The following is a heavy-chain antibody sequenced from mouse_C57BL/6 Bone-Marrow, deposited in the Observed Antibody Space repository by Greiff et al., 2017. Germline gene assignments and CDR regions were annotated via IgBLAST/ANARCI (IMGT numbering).Heavy chain of an antibody. J-gene: IGHJ1*03. CDR3: ARPYYGSNWYFDV. V-gene: IGHV14-2*01. CDR2: IDPEDGET. D-gene: IGHD1-1*01. CDR1: GFNIKDYY. Sequence: VHVKQSGAELVKPGASVKLSCTASGFNIKDYYMHWVKQRTEQGLEWIGRIDPEDGETKYAPKFQGKATITADTSSNTAYLQLSSLTSEDTAVYYCARPYYGSNWYFDVWGTGTTVTVSS.